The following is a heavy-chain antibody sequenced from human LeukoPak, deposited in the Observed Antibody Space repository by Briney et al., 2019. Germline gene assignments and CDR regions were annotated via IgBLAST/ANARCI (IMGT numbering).Heavy chain of an antibody. CDR2: IKSKTDGGTT. CDR3: TTDRGTIGSDY. D-gene: IGHD3-3*01. CDR1: GFTFSNAW. V-gene: IGHV3-15*01. J-gene: IGHJ4*02. Sequence: GGSLRLSCAASGFTFSNAWMSWVRQAPGKGLEWVGRIKSKTDGGTTDYAAPVKGRFTISRDDSQNTLYLQLNTLKTEDTAVYYCTTDRGTIGSDYWGQGTLVTVSS.